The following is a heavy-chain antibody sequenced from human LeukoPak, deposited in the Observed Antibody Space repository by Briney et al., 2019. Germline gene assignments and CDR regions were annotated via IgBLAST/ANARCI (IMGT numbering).Heavy chain of an antibody. J-gene: IGHJ1*01. CDR2: IIPIFGTA. D-gene: IGHD3-10*01. CDR1: GGTFSSYA. Sequence: ASVKVSCKASGGTFSSYAISWVRQAPGQGLEWMGGIIPIFGTANYAQKFQGRVTMTEDTSTDTAYMELSSLRSEDTAVYYCATDWVRGVPHWGQGTLVTVSS. CDR3: ATDWVRGVPH. V-gene: IGHV1-69*06.